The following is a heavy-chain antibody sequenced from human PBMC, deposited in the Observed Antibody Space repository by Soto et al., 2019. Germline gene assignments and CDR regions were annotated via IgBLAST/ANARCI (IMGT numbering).Heavy chain of an antibody. J-gene: IGHJ4*02. CDR3: ARDHYSGSYSEDY. CDR1: GFTFSDYS. Sequence: EVQLVESGGGLVQPGGSLRLSCAASGFTFSDYSMNWVRQAPGKGLEWVSKISSSGATIYYADSVKGRFTISRDNARNSLYLQMNSLRDEDTAVYYCARDHYSGSYSEDYWCQGTMVTVSS. V-gene: IGHV3-48*02. D-gene: IGHD1-26*01. CDR2: ISSSGATI.